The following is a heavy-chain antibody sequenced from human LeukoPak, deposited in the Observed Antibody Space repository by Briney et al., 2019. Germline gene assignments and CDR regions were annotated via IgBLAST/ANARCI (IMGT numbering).Heavy chain of an antibody. Sequence: PSETLSLTCTVSGGSISSSNYYWGWIRQPPGKGLEWIGSIYYSGSIYHNPSLKSRVTISVDTSKNQFSLKLSSVTAADTAVYYCARTLGYCSSTSCYGGYYFDYWGQGTLVTVSS. D-gene: IGHD2-2*01. CDR3: ARTLGYCSSTSCYGGYYFDY. V-gene: IGHV4-39*07. CDR2: IYYSGSI. J-gene: IGHJ4*02. CDR1: GGSISSSNYY.